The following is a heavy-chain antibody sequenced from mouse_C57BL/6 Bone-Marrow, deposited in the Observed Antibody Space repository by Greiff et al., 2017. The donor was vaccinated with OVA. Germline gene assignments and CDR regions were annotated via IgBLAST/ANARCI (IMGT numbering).Heavy chain of an antibody. J-gene: IGHJ2*01. D-gene: IGHD1-1*01. CDR1: GYTFTSYG. V-gene: IGHV1-81*01. CDR3: ARPPTTVVPYFDY. CDR2: IYPRSGNT. Sequence: VKLVESGAELARPGASVKLSCKASGYTFTSYGISWVKQRTGQGLEWIGEIYPRSGNTYYNEKFKGKATLTADKSSSTAYMELRSLTSEDSAVYFCARPPTTVVPYFDYWGQGTTLTVSS.